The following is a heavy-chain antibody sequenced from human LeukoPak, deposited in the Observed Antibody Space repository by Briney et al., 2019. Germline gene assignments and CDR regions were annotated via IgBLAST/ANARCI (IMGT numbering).Heavy chain of an antibody. J-gene: IGHJ6*04. Sequence: GGSLRLSCAASGFTFSSYWMSWVRQAPGKGLEWVANIKQDGSEKYYMDSVKGRFTISRDNAKNSLYLQMNSLRAEDTVVYYCAELGITMIGGVWGKGTTVTISS. D-gene: IGHD3-10*02. CDR1: GFTFSSYW. V-gene: IGHV3-7*01. CDR3: AELGITMIGGV. CDR2: IKQDGSEK.